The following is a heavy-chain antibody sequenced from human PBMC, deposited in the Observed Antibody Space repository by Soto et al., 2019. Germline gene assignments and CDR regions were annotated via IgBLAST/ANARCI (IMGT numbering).Heavy chain of an antibody. V-gene: IGHV1-69*04. CDR3: ARESSARGVIITPFDY. CDR1: GGTFSSYT. J-gene: IGHJ4*02. CDR2: IIPILGIA. Sequence: GASVKVSCKASGGTFSSYTISWVRQAPGHGLEWMGRIIPILGIANYAQKFQGRVTITADKSTSTAYMELSSLRSEDTAVYYCARESSARGVIITPFDYWGQGTLVTVSS. D-gene: IGHD3-10*01.